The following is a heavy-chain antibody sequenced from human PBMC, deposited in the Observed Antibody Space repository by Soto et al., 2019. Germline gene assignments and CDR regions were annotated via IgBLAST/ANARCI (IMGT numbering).Heavy chain of an antibody. CDR2: ISSSSSYI. J-gene: IGHJ4*02. Sequence: EVQLVESGGGLVKPGGSLRLSCAASGFTFSSYSMNWVRQAPGKGLEWVSSISSSSSYIYYADSVKGRFTISRDNAKNSLYLQMNSLRAEDTAVYYCARDRSIAVAGTTFAYWGQGTLVTVSS. CDR3: ARDRSIAVAGTTFAY. V-gene: IGHV3-21*01. D-gene: IGHD6-19*01. CDR1: GFTFSSYS.